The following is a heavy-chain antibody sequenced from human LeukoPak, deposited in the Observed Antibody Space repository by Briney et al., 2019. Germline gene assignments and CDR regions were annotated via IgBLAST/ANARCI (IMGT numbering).Heavy chain of an antibody. D-gene: IGHD1-26*01. V-gene: IGHV3-48*04. CDR1: GFTFTTYN. CDR2: ISSSSSTI. Sequence: GGSLRLSRAASGFTFTTYNMNWVRQAPGRGLEWVSYISSSSSTIYYAYSVKGRFTLSRDNAKNSLFRQMSSLRAEDTAVYYCARDLMVGTTYFDYWGEGTLVTVSS. J-gene: IGHJ4*01. CDR3: ARDLMVGTTYFDY.